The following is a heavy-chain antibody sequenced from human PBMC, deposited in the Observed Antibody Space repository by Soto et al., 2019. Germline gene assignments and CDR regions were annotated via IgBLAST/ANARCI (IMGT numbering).Heavy chain of an antibody. V-gene: IGHV4-39*01. CDR3: ARHPNSGWLGY. Sequence: QLQLQESGPGLVKPSETLSLTCSVSGGSVSSSTYYWAWIRQPPGEGLEWIGSGYYNGNTYYGPSLRGRVTLSIDTSRNQFFVKLSSVTAADTAVYYCARHPNSGWLGYWGQGILVTVSS. D-gene: IGHD5-12*01. J-gene: IGHJ4*02. CDR2: GYYNGNT. CDR1: GGSVSSSTYY.